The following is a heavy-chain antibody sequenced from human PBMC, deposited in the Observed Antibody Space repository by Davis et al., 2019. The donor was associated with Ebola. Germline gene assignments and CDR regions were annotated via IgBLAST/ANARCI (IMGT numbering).Heavy chain of an antibody. D-gene: IGHD4-17*01. CDR3: ARGDTVTSLGS. CDR2: INPNSGGT. Sequence: ASVKVSCKASGYTFTGYSMHWVRQAPGQGLEWMGRINPNSGGTNYAQKFQGRVTMTRDTSISTAYMELSRLRSDDAAVYYCARGDTVTSLGSWGQGTLVTVSS. J-gene: IGHJ5*02. V-gene: IGHV1-2*06. CDR1: GYTFTGYS.